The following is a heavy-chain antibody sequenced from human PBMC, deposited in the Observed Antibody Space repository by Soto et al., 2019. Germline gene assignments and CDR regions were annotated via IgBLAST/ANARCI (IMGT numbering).Heavy chain of an antibody. CDR1: GFTFSSYA. CDR2: ISYDGSNK. V-gene: IGHV3-30-3*01. D-gene: IGHD5-18*01. Sequence: QVQLVESGGGVVQPGRSLRLSCAASGFTFSSYAMHWVRQAPGKGLEWVAVISYDGSNKYYADSVKGRFTISRDNSKNTLYLQMNSLRAEDTAVYYCARDPLWGTAMVLWYHDLWGRGTLVTVSA. J-gene: IGHJ2*01. CDR3: ARDPLWGTAMVLWYHDL.